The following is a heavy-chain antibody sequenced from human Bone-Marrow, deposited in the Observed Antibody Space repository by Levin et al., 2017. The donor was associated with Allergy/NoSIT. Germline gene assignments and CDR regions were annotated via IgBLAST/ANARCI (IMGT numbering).Heavy chain of an antibody. J-gene: IGHJ6*02. CDR2: INHSGST. V-gene: IGHV4-34*01. D-gene: IGHD3-9*01. CDR1: GGSFSGYY. CDR3: ASIYYDILTGPNPPYGMDV. Sequence: SETLSLTCAVYGGSFSGYYWSWIRQPPGKGLEWIGEINHSGSTNYNPSLKSRVTISVDTSKNQFSLKLSSVTAADTAVYYCASIYYDILTGPNPPYGMDVWGQGTTVTVSS.